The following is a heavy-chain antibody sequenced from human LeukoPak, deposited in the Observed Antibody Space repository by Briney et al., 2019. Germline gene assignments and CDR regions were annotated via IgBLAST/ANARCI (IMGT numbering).Heavy chain of an antibody. CDR1: GGSVSSGSYY. CDR3: ARDQGYFDY. Sequence: SETLSLTCTVSGGSVSSGSYYWSWIRQPPGKGLEWIGYIYYSGSTNYNPSLKSRVTISVDTSKNQFSLKLSSVTAADTAVYYCARDQGYFDYWSQGTLVTVSS. CDR2: IYYSGST. J-gene: IGHJ4*02. V-gene: IGHV4-61*01.